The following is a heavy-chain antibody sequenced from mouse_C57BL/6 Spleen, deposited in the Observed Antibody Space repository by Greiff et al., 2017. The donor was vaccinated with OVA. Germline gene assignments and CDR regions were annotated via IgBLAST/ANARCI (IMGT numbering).Heavy chain of an antibody. CDR3: ARGDGNYGDYYAMDY. V-gene: IGHV1-52*01. CDR1: GYTFTSYW. Sequence: VQLQQPGAELVRPGSSVKLSCKASGYTFTSYWMHWVKQRPIQGLEWIGNIDPSDSETHYNQKFKDKATLTVDKSSSTAYMQLSSLTSEDSAVYYCARGDGNYGDYYAMDYWGQGTSVTVSS. CDR2: IDPSDSET. D-gene: IGHD2-1*01. J-gene: IGHJ4*01.